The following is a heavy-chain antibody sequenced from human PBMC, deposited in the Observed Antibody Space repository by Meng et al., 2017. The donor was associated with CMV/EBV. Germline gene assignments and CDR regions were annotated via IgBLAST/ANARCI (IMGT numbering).Heavy chain of an antibody. J-gene: IGHJ4*02. D-gene: IGHD3-3*01. CDR2: INSDGSST. CDR3: ARDEYDFWSGYLYYFDY. Sequence: ETLSLTCAASGFTFSSYWMHWVRQAPGKGLVWVSRINSDGSSTSYADSVKGRFTISRDNAKNTLYLQMNSLRAEDTAVYYCARDEYDFWSGYLYYFDYWGQGTLVTVSS. CDR1: GFTFSSYW. V-gene: IGHV3-74*01.